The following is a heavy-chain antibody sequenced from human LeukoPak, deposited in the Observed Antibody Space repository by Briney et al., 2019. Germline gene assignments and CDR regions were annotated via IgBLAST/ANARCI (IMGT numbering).Heavy chain of an antibody. J-gene: IGHJ4*02. CDR3: ARLESTVTIFDY. CDR2: IYPGDSDT. CDR1: GYTFTSYW. Sequence: GESLKISCKGSGYTFTSYWIAWVRQMPGKGLEWMGSIYPGDSDTRYSPSFQGQVTISADKSISTAYLQWSSLKVSDTAMYYCARLESTVTIFDYWGQGTLVTVSS. V-gene: IGHV5-51*01. D-gene: IGHD4-17*01.